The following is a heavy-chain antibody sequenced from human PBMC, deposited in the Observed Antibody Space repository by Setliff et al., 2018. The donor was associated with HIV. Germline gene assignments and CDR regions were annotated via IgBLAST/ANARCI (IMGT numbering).Heavy chain of an antibody. D-gene: IGHD2-21*02. V-gene: IGHV4-39*02. CDR2: VHYTGNT. J-gene: IGHJ4*02. CDR3: AREGDGIDF. Sequence: SETLSLTCTVSGGSISSRSYYWGWIRQPPGKGLEWIGTVHYTGNTYHNPSLKSRVTISVEVSKNQISLKLTAVTAADSAVYYCAREGDGIDFWGQGTLVTVSS. CDR1: GGSISSRSYY.